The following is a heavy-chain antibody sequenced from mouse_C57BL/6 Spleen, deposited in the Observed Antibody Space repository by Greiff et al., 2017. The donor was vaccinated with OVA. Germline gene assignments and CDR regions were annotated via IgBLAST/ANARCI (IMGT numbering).Heavy chain of an antibody. CDR3: ALDRGFAY. J-gene: IGHJ3*01. CDR1: GYTFTDYY. CDR2: IYPGSGNT. Sequence: QVQLQQSGAELVRPGASVKLSCKASGYTFTDYYINWVKQRPGQGLEWIARIYPGSGNTYFNEKFKGKATLTAEKSSSTAYMQLSSLTSEDSAVYFCALDRGFAYWGQGTLVTVSA. D-gene: IGHD3-2*01. V-gene: IGHV1-76*01.